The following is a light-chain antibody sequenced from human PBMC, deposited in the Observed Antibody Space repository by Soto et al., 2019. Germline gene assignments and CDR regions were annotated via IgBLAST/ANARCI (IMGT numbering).Light chain of an antibody. V-gene: IGKV3-11*01. Sequence: EIVLTQSPATLSLSPGERATLSCRASQSVSSYLAWYQQKPGQAPRLLIYDASNRATGIPARFSGSGSGTDFTLPISSLEPEDCAVYYCQQRSNWPALTFGGGTKVEIK. CDR1: QSVSSY. CDR3: QQRSNWPALT. CDR2: DAS. J-gene: IGKJ4*01.